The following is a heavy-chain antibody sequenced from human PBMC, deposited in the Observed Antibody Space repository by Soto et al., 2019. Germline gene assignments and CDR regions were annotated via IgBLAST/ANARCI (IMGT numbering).Heavy chain of an antibody. V-gene: IGHV3-9*01. D-gene: IGHD7-27*01. J-gene: IGHJ4*02. CDR3: ARDQHHLTGD. Sequence: EAQLVESGGGLEQPGRSLRLSCVGSGFTFEDYAINWVRQAPGKGLEWVAGITWNSGSIGYAASVKGRFTISRDNAKNSLYLQMNSLRPEDTALYYCARDQHHLTGDWGQGTLVTVSS. CDR2: ITWNSGSI. CDR1: GFTFEDYA.